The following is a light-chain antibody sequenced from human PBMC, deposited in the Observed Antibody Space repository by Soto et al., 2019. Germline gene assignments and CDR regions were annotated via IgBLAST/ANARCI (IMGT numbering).Light chain of an antibody. Sequence: EIVMTQSPATLSVSPGERATLSCRASQSGSGSYLAWYQQKPGQAPRLLISGASRRATGIPDRFSGSGSGTDFTLTITTLEPDDFAVYYCHQYGTSPRTFGQGTKVDIK. CDR3: HQYGTSPRT. CDR2: GAS. J-gene: IGKJ1*01. CDR1: QSGSGSY. V-gene: IGKV3-20*01.